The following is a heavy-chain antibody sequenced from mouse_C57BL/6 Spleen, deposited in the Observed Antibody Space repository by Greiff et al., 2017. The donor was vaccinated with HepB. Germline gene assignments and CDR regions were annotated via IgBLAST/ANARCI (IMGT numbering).Heavy chain of an antibody. V-gene: IGHV1-55*01. J-gene: IGHJ3*01. CDR2: IYPGSGST. CDR3: AREETGNYGFAY. D-gene: IGHD2-1*01. CDR1: GYNFTSYW. Sequence: QVQLQQPGAELVKPGASVKMSCKASGYNFTSYWITWVKQRPGQGLEWIGDIYPGSGSTNYNEKFKSKATLTVDTASSTAYMQLSSLTSDDSAVYYCAREETGNYGFAYWGQGTLVTVSA.